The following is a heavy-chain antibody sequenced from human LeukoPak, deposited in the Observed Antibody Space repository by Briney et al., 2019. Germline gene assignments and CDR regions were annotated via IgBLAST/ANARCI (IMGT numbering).Heavy chain of an antibody. CDR1: GFTFSDHY. CDR3: ADVGGSL. Sequence: PGGSLRLSCVASGFTFSDHYMDWVRQAPGKGLEWVGQIRNRANGYTTNYAASVNGRFTISRDDSKKSLYLQMRSLKTEDTAVSYCADVGGSLWGQGTLVNVSS. CDR2: IRNRANGYTT. D-gene: IGHD1-26*01. V-gene: IGHV3-72*01. J-gene: IGHJ4*02.